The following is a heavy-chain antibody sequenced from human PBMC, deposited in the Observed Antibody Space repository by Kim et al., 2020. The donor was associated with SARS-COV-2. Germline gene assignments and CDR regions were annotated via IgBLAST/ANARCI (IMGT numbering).Heavy chain of an antibody. CDR2: IIPILGIA. CDR1: GGTFSSYA. D-gene: IGHD1-26*01. Sequence: SVKVSCKASGGTFSSYAISWVRQAPGQGLEWMGRIIPILGIANYAQNFQGRVTITADKFTSTAYMELSSLRSEDTAVYYCATGMGADSYYMDVWGKGTT. V-gene: IGHV1-69*04. CDR3: ATGMGADSYYMDV. J-gene: IGHJ6*03.